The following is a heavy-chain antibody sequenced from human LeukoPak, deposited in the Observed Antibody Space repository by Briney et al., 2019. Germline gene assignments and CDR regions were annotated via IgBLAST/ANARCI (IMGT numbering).Heavy chain of an antibody. D-gene: IGHD2-15*01. CDR1: GGSINISDYY. Sequence: KPSETLSLTCTVSGGSINISDYYWGWIRQPPGKGLEWIGYIYYSGSTNYNPSLKSRVTISVDTSKNQFSLKLSSVTAADTAVYYCARGPQYCSDGSCYSYAFDIWGQGTMVTVSS. J-gene: IGHJ3*02. CDR3: ARGPQYCSDGSCYSYAFDI. CDR2: IYYSGST. V-gene: IGHV4-61*08.